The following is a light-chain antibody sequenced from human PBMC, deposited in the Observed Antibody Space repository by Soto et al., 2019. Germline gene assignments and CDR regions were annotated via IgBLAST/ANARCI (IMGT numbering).Light chain of an antibody. CDR2: DAS. CDR1: QSVSSY. V-gene: IGKV3-11*01. CDR3: QQPEA. J-gene: IGKJ5*01. Sequence: EMVVTQSPATLSLSPGERATLSCRASQSVSSYLAWYQQKPGQAPRLLIYDASNRATGIPARFSGSGSGTDFTLTISSLEPEDFAVYYCQQPEAFGQGTRLEIK.